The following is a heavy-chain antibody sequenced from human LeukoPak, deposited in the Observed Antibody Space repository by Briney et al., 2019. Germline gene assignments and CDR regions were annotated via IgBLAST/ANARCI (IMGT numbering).Heavy chain of an antibody. Sequence: GASVKVSCKASGGTFSSYAISWVRQAPGQGLEWMGGIIPIFGTANYAQKFQGRVTITTDESTSTAYMELSSLRSEDTAVYDCAREKTGILSFDYWGQGTLVTVSS. CDR1: GGTFSSYA. J-gene: IGHJ4*02. CDR2: IIPIFGTA. D-gene: IGHD3-10*01. V-gene: IGHV1-69*05. CDR3: AREKTGILSFDY.